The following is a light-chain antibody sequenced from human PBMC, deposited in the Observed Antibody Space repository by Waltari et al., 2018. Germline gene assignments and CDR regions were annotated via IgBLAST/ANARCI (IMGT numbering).Light chain of an antibody. CDR2: ANN. J-gene: IGLJ2*01. Sequence: QSVLTQPPSVSGAPGQRVTISCTGSSSNIGAGYDVHWYQQLPRTAPKLLIYANNKWPAGVPDRFSGYKSGSSASLAITGLQAEGEADYYCHSYDGSLSVSVVFGGGTKLTVL. CDR3: HSYDGSLSVSVV. V-gene: IGLV1-40*01. CDR1: SSNIGAGYD.